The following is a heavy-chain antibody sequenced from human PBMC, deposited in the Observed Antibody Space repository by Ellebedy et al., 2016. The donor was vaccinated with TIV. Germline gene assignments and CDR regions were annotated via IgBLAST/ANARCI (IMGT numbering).Heavy chain of an antibody. CDR3: ARRAEYYFDS. CDR2: IYPGDSDT. V-gene: IGHV5-51*01. Sequence: GESLKISCKGSGYSFSIYWIGWVRQMPGKGLEWMGIIYPGDSDTRYSPSFQGQVTISADKSISTAYLQWSSLKASDTAIYFCARRAEYYFDSWGQGTLVTVSS. J-gene: IGHJ4*02. CDR1: GYSFSIYW. D-gene: IGHD6-19*01.